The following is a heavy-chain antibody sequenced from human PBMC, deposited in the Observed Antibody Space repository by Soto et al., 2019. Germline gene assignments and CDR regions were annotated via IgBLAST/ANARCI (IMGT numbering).Heavy chain of an antibody. CDR2: TYHSGSA. V-gene: IGHV4-31*02. CDR3: ARDYYGMDV. CDR1: GGSISSGGYY. Sequence: PSETLSLTCTVSGGSISSGGYYWSWIRQHPGKGLEWIGYTYHSGSAYYNPSLKSRVTISVDTSKNQFSLNLTSVTAADTAVYYCARDYYGMDVWGQGTTVTVSS. J-gene: IGHJ6*02.